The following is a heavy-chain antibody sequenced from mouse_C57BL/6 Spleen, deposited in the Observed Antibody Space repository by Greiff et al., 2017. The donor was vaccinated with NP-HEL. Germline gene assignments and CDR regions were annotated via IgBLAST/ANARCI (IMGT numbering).Heavy chain of an antibody. D-gene: IGHD2-1*01. Sequence: QVQLKESGAELVKPGASVKISCKASGYAFSSYWMNWVKQRPGKGLEWIGQIYPGDGDTNYNGKFKGKATLTADKSSSTAYMQLSSLTSEDSAVYFCARGDGNYFLYYAMDYWGQGTSVTVSS. V-gene: IGHV1-80*01. CDR3: ARGDGNYFLYYAMDY. CDR2: IYPGDGDT. CDR1: GYAFSSYW. J-gene: IGHJ4*01.